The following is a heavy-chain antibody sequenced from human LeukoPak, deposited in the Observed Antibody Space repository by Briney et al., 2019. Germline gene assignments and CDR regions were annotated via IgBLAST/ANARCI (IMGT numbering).Heavy chain of an antibody. Sequence: GGSLRLSCAASGFTFSSYAMHWVRQAPGKGLEWVAVISYDGSNKYYADSVKGRFTISRDNSKNTLYLQMNSLRAEDTAVYYCARDGGDYLDPLVSDGGAFDIWGQGAMVTVSS. D-gene: IGHD4-17*01. CDR3: ARDGGDYLDPLVSDGGAFDI. J-gene: IGHJ3*02. CDR2: ISYDGSNK. V-gene: IGHV3-30*04. CDR1: GFTFSSYA.